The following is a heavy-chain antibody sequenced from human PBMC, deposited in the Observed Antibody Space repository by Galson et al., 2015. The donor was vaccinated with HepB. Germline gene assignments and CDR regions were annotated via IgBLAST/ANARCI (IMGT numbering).Heavy chain of an antibody. CDR2: IIPILGIA. V-gene: IGHV1-69*02. Sequence: SVKVSCKASGGTFSSYTISWVRQAPGQGLEWMGRIIPILGIANYAQKFQGRVTITADKSTSTAYMELSSLRSEDTAVYYCASNLREDDSSGYYYSAAFDIWGQGTMVTVSS. D-gene: IGHD3-22*01. J-gene: IGHJ3*02. CDR1: GGTFSSYT. CDR3: ASNLREDDSSGYYYSAAFDI.